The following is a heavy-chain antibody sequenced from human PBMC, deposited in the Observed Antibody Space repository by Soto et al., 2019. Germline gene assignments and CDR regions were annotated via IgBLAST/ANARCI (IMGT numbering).Heavy chain of an antibody. CDR2: IYSNGDT. Sequence: KASETLSLTCSVSSDSMNSGGYYWSWIRQHPGKGLEWIGYIYSNGDTYYNPSLKSRVTISVDTSKNQFSLNLTSVTADTAVYYCARRGGSSSGYYYYAMDVWGQGTTVTVSS. CDR3: ARRGGSSSGYYYYAMDV. D-gene: IGHD6-6*01. V-gene: IGHV4-31*03. CDR1: SDSMNSGGYY. J-gene: IGHJ6*02.